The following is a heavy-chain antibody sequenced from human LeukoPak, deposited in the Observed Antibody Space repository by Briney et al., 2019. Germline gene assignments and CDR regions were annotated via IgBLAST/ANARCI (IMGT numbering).Heavy chain of an antibody. CDR2: IYYSGST. J-gene: IGHJ6*03. D-gene: IGHD2-15*01. CDR3: ASSPLTHYYYYYMDV. V-gene: IGHV4-39*01. CDR1: GGSISSSSYY. Sequence: SETLSLTCTVSGGSISSSSYYWGWIRQPPGKGLEWIGSIYYSGSTYYNPSLKSRVTISVDTSKNQFSLKLSSVTAADTAVYYCASSPLTHYYYYYMDVWGKGTTVTISS.